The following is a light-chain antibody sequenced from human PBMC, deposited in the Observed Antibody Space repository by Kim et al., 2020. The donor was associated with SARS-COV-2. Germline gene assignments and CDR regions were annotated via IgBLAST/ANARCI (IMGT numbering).Light chain of an antibody. Sequence: STGERATLSCRASEVVSSSALAWYQHKPGHSPRLVIYRTSTRATGVPARFSGSRSGTEFTLTISSLQSEDFAIYYCQQNHNWPWTFGQGTKVEIK. CDR2: RTS. V-gene: IGKV3-15*01. CDR3: QQNHNWPWT. J-gene: IGKJ1*01. CDR1: EVVSSS.